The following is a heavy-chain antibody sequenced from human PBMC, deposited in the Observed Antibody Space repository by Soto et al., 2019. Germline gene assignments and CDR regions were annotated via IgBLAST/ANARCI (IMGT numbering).Heavy chain of an antibody. CDR1: GGSISSGGYY. D-gene: IGHD6-6*01. V-gene: IGHV4-31*03. CDR3: ARDSSSSFLTFDY. CDR2: IYYSGST. J-gene: IGHJ4*02. Sequence: SETLSLTCTVSGGSISSGGYYWSWIRQHPGKGLEWIGYIYYSGSTYYNPSLKSRVTISVDTSKNQFSLKLSSVTAADTAVYYCARDSSSSFLTFDYWGQGTLVTVSS.